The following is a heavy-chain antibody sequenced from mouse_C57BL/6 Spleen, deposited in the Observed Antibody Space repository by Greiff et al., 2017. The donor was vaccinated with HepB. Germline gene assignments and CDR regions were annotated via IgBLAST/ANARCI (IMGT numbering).Heavy chain of an antibody. CDR3: ARGDCDVHLFAY. D-gene: IGHD2-4*01. Sequence: VQLQQPGAELVKPGASVKLSCKASGYTFTSYWMHWVKQRPGQGLEWIGMIHPNSGSTNYNEKFKSKATLTVDKSSSTAYMQLSSLTSEDSAVYYCARGDCDVHLFAYWGQGTLVTVSA. J-gene: IGHJ3*01. CDR1: GYTFTSYW. CDR2: IHPNSGST. V-gene: IGHV1-64*01.